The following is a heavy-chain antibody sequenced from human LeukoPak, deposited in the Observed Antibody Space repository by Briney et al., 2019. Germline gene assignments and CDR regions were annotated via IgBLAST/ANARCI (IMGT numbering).Heavy chain of an antibody. CDR3: ARSALELDY. D-gene: IGHD1-1*01. J-gene: IGHJ4*02. V-gene: IGHV3-21*01. CDR2: ISSSSSYI. CDR1: GFTFSNAW. Sequence: PGGSLRLSCAASGFTFSNAWMSWVRQAPGKGLEWVSSISSSSSYIYYADSVKGRFTISRDNAKNSLYLQMNSLRAEDTAVYYCARSALELDYWGQGTLVTVSS.